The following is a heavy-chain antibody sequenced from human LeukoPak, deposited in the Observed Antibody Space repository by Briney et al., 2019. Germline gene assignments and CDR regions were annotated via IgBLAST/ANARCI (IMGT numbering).Heavy chain of an antibody. Sequence: GRSLRLSCAASGFTFSSYGMHWVRQAPGEGLEWVAVISYDGSNKYYADSVKGRFTISRDNSKNTLYLQMNSLRAEDTAVYYCAKDNPSGWLYYFDYWGQGTLVTVSS. CDR2: ISYDGSNK. CDR3: AKDNPSGWLYYFDY. J-gene: IGHJ4*02. D-gene: IGHD6-19*01. V-gene: IGHV3-30*18. CDR1: GFTFSSYG.